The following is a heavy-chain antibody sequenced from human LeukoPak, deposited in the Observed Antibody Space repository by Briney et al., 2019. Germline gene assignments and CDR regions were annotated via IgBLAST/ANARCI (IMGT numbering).Heavy chain of an antibody. CDR1: GFPFSSYE. Sequence: PGGSLRLSCAASGFPFSSYEMNWVRQAPGKGREGGSYIGSSGSTIYYADSVKGRFTISRDNAKNSLYLQMNSLRAEDTAVYYCARAPGGYSYGTPNFDYWGQGTLVTVSS. J-gene: IGHJ4*02. CDR3: ARAPGGYSYGTPNFDY. CDR2: IGSSGSTI. V-gene: IGHV3-48*03. D-gene: IGHD5-18*01.